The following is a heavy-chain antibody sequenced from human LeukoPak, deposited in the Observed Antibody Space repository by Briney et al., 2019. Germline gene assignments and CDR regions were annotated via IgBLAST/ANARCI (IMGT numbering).Heavy chain of an antibody. J-gene: IGHJ3*02. CDR3: AREKLRFLEWPLNAFDI. D-gene: IGHD3-3*01. Sequence: GGSLRLSCAASGFTFSSYSMNWVRQAPGKGLEWVSYISSSSSTIYYADSVKGRFTISRDNAKNSLYLQMNSLRAKDTAVYYCAREKLRFLEWPLNAFDIWGQGTMVTVSS. CDR2: ISSSSSTI. V-gene: IGHV3-48*01. CDR1: GFTFSSYS.